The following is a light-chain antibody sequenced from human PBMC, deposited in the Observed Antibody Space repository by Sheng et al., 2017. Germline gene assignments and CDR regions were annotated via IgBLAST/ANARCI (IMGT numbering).Light chain of an antibody. CDR3: QEFGSSPKIS. CDR2: GAS. V-gene: IGKV3-20*01. Sequence: IVLTQSPDSLSLSPGERATLSCRASQSVFSTYIAWYQQKPGQAPRLLIYGASSRATGIPDRFSGSGSGTDFTLTISRLEPEDFAVYYCQEFGSSPKISFGQGARLEI. CDR1: QSVFSTY. J-gene: IGKJ5*01.